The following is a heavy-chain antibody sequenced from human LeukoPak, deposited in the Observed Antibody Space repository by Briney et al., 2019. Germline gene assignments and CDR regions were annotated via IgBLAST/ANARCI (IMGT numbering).Heavy chain of an antibody. J-gene: IGHJ5*02. D-gene: IGHD2-8*01. CDR3: AGLELMVIQRFDP. CDR1: GFTFSSYS. Sequence: GSLRLSCAASGFTFSSYSMNLVRQPPGKGLEWIGEINHSGSTNYNPSLKSRVTISVDTSKNQFSLKLSSVTAADTAVYYCAGLELMVIQRFDPWGQGTLVTVSS. V-gene: IGHV4-34*08. CDR2: INHSGST.